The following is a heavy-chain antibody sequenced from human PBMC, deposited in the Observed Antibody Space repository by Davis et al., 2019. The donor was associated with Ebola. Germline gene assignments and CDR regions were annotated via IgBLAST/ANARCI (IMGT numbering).Heavy chain of an antibody. CDR1: GFTFSSYA. Sequence: PGGSLRLSCAASGFTFSSYAMSWVRQAPGRGLEWVSAISGSGGSTYYADSVKGRFTISRDNSKNTLYLQMNSLRAEDTAVYYCAPPKEVATIIDYWGQGTLVTVSS. CDR3: APPKEVATIIDY. V-gene: IGHV3-23*01. J-gene: IGHJ4*02. D-gene: IGHD5-24*01. CDR2: ISGSGGST.